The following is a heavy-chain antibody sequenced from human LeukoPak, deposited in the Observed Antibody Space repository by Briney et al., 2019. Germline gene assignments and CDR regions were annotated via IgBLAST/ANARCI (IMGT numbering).Heavy chain of an antibody. V-gene: IGHV3-23*01. CDR1: GFTFSTYA. D-gene: IGHD3-10*01. CDR2: ISGSGGST. Sequence: PGGSLRLSCAASGFTFSTYAMSWVRQAPGKGLEWVSDISGSGGSTYYADSVKGRFTVSRDNSKNTLYLQLSSLRADDTAVYYCASRYVGGSGSYFRLLDQWGQGTLVTVSS. J-gene: IGHJ4*02. CDR3: ASRYVGGSGSYFRLLDQ.